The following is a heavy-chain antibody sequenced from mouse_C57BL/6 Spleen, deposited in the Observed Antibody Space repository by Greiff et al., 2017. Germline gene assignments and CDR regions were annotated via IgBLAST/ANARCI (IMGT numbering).Heavy chain of an antibody. CDR2: ISYSGST. CDR1: GYSITSGYD. Sequence: EVQLVESGPGMVKPSQSLSLTCTVTGYSITSGYDWHWIRHFPGNKLEWMGYISYSGSTNYNPSLKSRISITHDTSKNHFFLKLNSVTTEDTATYYCARVGWEDAMDYWGQGTSVTVSS. D-gene: IGHD3-3*01. CDR3: ARVGWEDAMDY. V-gene: IGHV3-1*01. J-gene: IGHJ4*01.